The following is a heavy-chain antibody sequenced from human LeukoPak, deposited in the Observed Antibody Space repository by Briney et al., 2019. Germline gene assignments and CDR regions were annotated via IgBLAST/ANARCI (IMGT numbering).Heavy chain of an antibody. CDR1: GGSISGRSYY. V-gene: IGHV4-39*01. CDR2: KFYSGRS. J-gene: IGHJ6*02. Sequence: PSETLSLTCTVSGGSISGRSYYWGWIRQPPGKGLELIGSKFYSGRSYYNPSHTSRISISVDTSKNQFSLKLTSVPAADTAVYYCARLQYYYGVDVWGQGTTVTVSS. CDR3: ARLQYYYGVDV.